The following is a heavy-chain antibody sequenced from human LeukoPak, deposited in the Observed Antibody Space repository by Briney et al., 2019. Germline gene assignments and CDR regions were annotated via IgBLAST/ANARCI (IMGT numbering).Heavy chain of an antibody. J-gene: IGHJ4*02. CDR1: GGSISSYY. CDR2: IYYSGST. Sequence: PETLSLTCTVSGGSISSYYWSWIRQPPGKGLEWVGYIYYSGSTNYNPSLKSRVTISVATSKNQFSLKLSSVTAADTAVYYCARHRLHERYYDFWSGYPSTQFDYWGQGSLVTVSS. CDR3: ARHRLHERYYDFWSGYPSTQFDY. D-gene: IGHD3-3*01. V-gene: IGHV4-59*08.